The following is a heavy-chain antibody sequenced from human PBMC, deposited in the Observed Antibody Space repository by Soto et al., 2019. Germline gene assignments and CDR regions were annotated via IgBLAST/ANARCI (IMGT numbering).Heavy chain of an antibody. CDR2: FDPEDGET. CDR1: GYTLTELS. Sequence: QVQLVQSGAEVKKPGASVKVSCKVSGYTLTELSMHWVRQAPGKGLEWMGGFDPEDGETIYAQKFQGRVTMTEDTSTDTAYMELSSLRSEEMPVYYCASLGWVRRSDYYMDVWGKGTTVTVSS. CDR3: ASLGWVRRSDYYMDV. J-gene: IGHJ6*03. V-gene: IGHV1-24*01. D-gene: IGHD5-12*01.